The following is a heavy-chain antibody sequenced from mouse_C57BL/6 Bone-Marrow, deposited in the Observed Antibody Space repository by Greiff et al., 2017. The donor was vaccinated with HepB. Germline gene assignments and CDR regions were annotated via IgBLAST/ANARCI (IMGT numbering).Heavy chain of an antibody. D-gene: IGHD1-1*01. Sequence: DVMLVESGGGLVKPGGSLKLSCAASGFTFSSYAMSWVRQTPEKRLEWVATISDGGSYTYYPDNVKGRFTISRDNAKNNLYLQMSHLKSEDTAMYYCARAPSITTVVAKGDYAMDYWGQGTSVTVSS. V-gene: IGHV5-4*03. J-gene: IGHJ4*01. CDR3: ARAPSITTVVAKGDYAMDY. CDR2: ISDGGSYT. CDR1: GFTFSSYA.